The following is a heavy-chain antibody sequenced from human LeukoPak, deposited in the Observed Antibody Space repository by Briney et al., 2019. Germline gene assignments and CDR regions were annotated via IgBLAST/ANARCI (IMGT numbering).Heavy chain of an antibody. D-gene: IGHD1-26*01. CDR2: ISGSGGST. Sequence: GGSLRLSCAASGFTFGSYAMSWVRQAPGKGLEWVSAISGSGGSTYYADSVKGRFTISRDNSKNTLYLQMNSLRAEDTAVYYCAKRYSGSFSFDYWGQGTLVTVSS. CDR1: GFTFGSYA. CDR3: AKRYSGSFSFDY. J-gene: IGHJ4*02. V-gene: IGHV3-23*01.